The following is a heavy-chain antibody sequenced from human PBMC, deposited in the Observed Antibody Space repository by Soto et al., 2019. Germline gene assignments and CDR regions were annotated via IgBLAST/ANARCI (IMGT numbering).Heavy chain of an antibody. D-gene: IGHD2-2*01. CDR3: ARERGSFSRDYYYYYMDV. Sequence: QVQLVQSGAEVKKPGSSVKVSCKASGGTFSSYTISWVRQAPGQGLEWMGRIIPILGIANYAQKFQGRVTITADKSTSTAYMELSSLRSEDTAVYYCARERGSFSRDYYYYYMDVWGKGTTVTVSS. J-gene: IGHJ6*03. CDR2: IIPILGIA. CDR1: GGTFSSYT. V-gene: IGHV1-69*08.